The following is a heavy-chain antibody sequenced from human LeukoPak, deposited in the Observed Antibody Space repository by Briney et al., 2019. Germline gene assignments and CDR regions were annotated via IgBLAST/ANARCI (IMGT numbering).Heavy chain of an antibody. CDR1: GFTFSSYG. CDR2: ISYDGSNK. J-gene: IGHJ3*01. V-gene: IGHV3-30*03. D-gene: IGHD3-22*01. CDR3: ALESGYYYDSSGY. Sequence: GGSLRLSCAASGFTFSSYGMHWVRQAPGKGLEWVAVISYDGSNKYYADSVKGRFTISRDNSKNTLYLQMNSLRAEDTAVYCCALESGYYYDSSGYWGQGTMVTVSS.